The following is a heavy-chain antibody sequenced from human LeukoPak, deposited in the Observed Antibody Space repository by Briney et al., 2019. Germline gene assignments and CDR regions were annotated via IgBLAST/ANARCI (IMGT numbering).Heavy chain of an antibody. Sequence: TGGSLRLSCAASGFTFSSYAMSWVRQAPGKGLEWVSAISGSGGSTYYADSVKGRFTISRDNSKNTLYLQMNSPRAEDTAVYYCAKVGRSWELPYFDYWGQGTLVTVSS. CDR2: ISGSGGST. J-gene: IGHJ4*02. CDR1: GFTFSSYA. D-gene: IGHD1-26*01. CDR3: AKVGRSWELPYFDY. V-gene: IGHV3-23*01.